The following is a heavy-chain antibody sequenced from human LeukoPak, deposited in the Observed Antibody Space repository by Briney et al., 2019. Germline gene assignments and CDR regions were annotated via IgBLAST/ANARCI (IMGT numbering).Heavy chain of an antibody. J-gene: IGHJ6*02. Sequence: GGALEISFKGSGCGFTSYWIGWERPVPGKGLEGMGIIYPGDSDTRYSPSFQAQVTISADKSISTASLQWSSLKASDTAMYYCARHRSYYYGMDVWGQGTTVTVSS. CDR1: GCGFTSYW. CDR2: IYPGDSDT. V-gene: IGHV5-51*01. CDR3: ARHRSYYYGMDV.